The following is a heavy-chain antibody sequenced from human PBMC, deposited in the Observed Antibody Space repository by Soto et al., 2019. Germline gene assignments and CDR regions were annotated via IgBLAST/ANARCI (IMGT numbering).Heavy chain of an antibody. J-gene: IGHJ1*01. Sequence: TSETLSLTCSVSGGSISSGSYYWTWIRQPPGKGLEWIGYIYSSGGTSYNPSLKSRVTISVDTSKNQFSLKLSSVTAADTAVYYCARDGDGYDHWGQGTLVTVSS. V-gene: IGHV4-61*01. CDR2: IYSSGGT. D-gene: IGHD5-12*01. CDR1: GGSISSGSYY. CDR3: ARDGDGYDH.